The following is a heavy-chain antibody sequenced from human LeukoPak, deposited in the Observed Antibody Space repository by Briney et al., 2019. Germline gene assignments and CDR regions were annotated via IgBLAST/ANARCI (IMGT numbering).Heavy chain of an antibody. CDR3: ARVRDIVVVPAAMGVWFDP. CDR1: GFTFSRYA. CDR2: IKQDGSEK. Sequence: PGRSLRLSCAASGFTFSRYAMHWVRQAPGKGLEWVANIKQDGSEKYYVDSVKGRFTISRDNAKNSLYLQMNSLRAEDTAVYYCARVRDIVVVPAAMGVWFDPWGQGTLVTVSS. V-gene: IGHV3-7*01. J-gene: IGHJ5*02. D-gene: IGHD2-2*01.